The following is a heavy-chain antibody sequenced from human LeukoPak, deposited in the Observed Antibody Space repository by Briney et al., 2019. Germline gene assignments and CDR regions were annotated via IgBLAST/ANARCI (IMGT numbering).Heavy chain of an antibody. Sequence: SETLSLTCAVYGGSFSGYYWSWIRQPPGKGLEWIGEINHSGSTNYNPSLKSRVTISVDTSKNQFSLKLSSVTTADTAVYYCAIHIVVVPAAKKKNWFDPWGQGTLVTVSS. CDR1: GGSFSGYY. V-gene: IGHV4-34*01. CDR2: INHSGST. J-gene: IGHJ5*02. CDR3: AIHIVVVPAAKKKNWFDP. D-gene: IGHD2-2*01.